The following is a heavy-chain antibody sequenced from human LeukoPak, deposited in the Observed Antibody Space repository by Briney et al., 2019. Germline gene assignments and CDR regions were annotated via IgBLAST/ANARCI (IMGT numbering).Heavy chain of an antibody. V-gene: IGHV4-4*02. CDR2: IFHTGGT. D-gene: IGHD3-22*01. CDR3: ARDAQFDSSGYYYVGNWFDP. CDR1: AGSISTSHW. Sequence: SETLSLTCAVSAGSISTSHWWSWVRQPPGKGLEWIGEIFHTGGTNYNFSLKSRVTISLDTSKKQFSLKLTSVAAADTAVYYCARDAQFDSSGYYYVGNWFDPWGQGTLVTVSS. J-gene: IGHJ5*02.